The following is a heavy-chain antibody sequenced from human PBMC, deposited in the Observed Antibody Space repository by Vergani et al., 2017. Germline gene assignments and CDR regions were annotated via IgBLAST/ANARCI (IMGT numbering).Heavy chain of an antibody. CDR3: ARDNERYGDYHWYYDR. CDR1: GGSISSSSYY. V-gene: IGHV4-39*07. CDR2: IYYSGST. J-gene: IGHJ2*01. D-gene: IGHD4-17*01. Sequence: QLQLQESGPGLVKPSETLSLTCTVFGGSISSSSYYWGWLRQPPGKGLEWIGSIYYSGSTYYNPSLKSRVTISVDTSKNQFSLKLSAVTAADTAVYYCARDNERYGDYHWYYDRWGRSTLVTVSS.